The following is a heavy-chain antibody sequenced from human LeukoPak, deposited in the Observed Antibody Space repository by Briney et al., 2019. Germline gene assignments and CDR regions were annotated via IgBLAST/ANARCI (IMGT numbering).Heavy chain of an antibody. V-gene: IGHV3-23*01. J-gene: IGHJ4*02. CDR3: AKEGRITILVVVIPHFDY. CDR2: ISGSGGST. Sequence: GGSLRLSCAASGFTFSSYAMSWVRQAPGKGLEWVSAISGSGGSTYYADSVKGRFTISRDNPKNTLYLQMNILRAEATAVYYCAKEGRITILVVVIPHFDYWGQGTLVTVSS. D-gene: IGHD3-22*01. CDR1: GFTFSSYA.